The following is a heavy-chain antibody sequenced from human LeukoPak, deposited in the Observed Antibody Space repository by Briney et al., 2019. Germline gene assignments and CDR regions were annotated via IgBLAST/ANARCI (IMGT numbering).Heavy chain of an antibody. V-gene: IGHV3-23*01. D-gene: IGHD3-16*01. CDR2: ISGSGGST. Sequence: GASLRLSCAASGFTFSSYAMSWVRQAPGKGLEWVSAISGSGGSTYYADSVKGRFTISRDNSKNTLYQQMNSLRAEDTAVYYCAKGHVSYYYYGMDVWGQGTTVTVSS. J-gene: IGHJ6*02. CDR3: AKGHVSYYYYGMDV. CDR1: GFTFSSYA.